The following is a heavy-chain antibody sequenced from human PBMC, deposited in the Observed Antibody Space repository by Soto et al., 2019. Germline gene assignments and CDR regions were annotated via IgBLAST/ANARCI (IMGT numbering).Heavy chain of an antibody. D-gene: IGHD2-2*01. CDR1: GGTFSSYT. CDR3: AMEYCSSTSCSRDY. J-gene: IGHJ4*02. V-gene: IGHV1-69*02. CDR2: ISPILGIA. Sequence: QVQLVQSGAEVKKPGSSVKVSCKASGGTFSSYTISWVRQAPGQGLEWMGRISPILGIANYAQKFQGRVTITADKSTSTADMELSSLRSEDTAVYYCAMEYCSSTSCSRDYWGQGTLVTVSS.